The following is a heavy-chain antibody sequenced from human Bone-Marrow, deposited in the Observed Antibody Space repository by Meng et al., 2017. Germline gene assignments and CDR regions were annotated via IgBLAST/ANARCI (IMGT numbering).Heavy chain of an antibody. Sequence: EVALVESGGGLVQPGGSLRLSCAASGFTFSSHWMHWVRQAPGKGLEWVSRINPDGSSTAYADSVKGRFTISRDNAKNTLYLQLNSLRGEDTAVYYCTRDFDSGYGLWGQGTLVTVSS. CDR3: TRDFDSGYGL. CDR2: INPDGSST. CDR1: GFTFSSHW. D-gene: IGHD5-12*01. V-gene: IGHV3-74*01. J-gene: IGHJ4*02.